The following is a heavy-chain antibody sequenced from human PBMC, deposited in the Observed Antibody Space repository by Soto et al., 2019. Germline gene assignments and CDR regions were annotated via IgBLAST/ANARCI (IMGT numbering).Heavy chain of an antibody. J-gene: IGHJ4*02. Sequence: GGSLRLSCAASGFTFSSYSMNWVRQAPGKGLEWVSSISSSSSYIYYADSVKGRFTISRDNAKNSLYLQTNSLRAEDTAVYYCARDYVGPPADYWGQGTLVTVSS. CDR3: ARDYVGPPADY. D-gene: IGHD3-16*01. CDR2: ISSSSSYI. V-gene: IGHV3-21*01. CDR1: GFTFSSYS.